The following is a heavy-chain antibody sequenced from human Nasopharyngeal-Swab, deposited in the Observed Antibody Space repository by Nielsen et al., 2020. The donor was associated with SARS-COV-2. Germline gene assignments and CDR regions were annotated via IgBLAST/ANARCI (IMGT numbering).Heavy chain of an antibody. J-gene: IGHJ5*02. CDR1: GGSISTYY. Sequence: SETLSLTCTVSGGSISTYYWSWIRQPPGKGLEWIGYIAYSWSTHYNPSLKSRVTISVDKSRNQFPLNLNSVTAAATAVYYCARHSCSSGDCYSVLHWFDPWGRGTLVTVSS. D-gene: IGHD2-15*01. V-gene: IGHV4-59*08. CDR3: ARHSCSSGDCYSVLHWFDP. CDR2: IAYSWST.